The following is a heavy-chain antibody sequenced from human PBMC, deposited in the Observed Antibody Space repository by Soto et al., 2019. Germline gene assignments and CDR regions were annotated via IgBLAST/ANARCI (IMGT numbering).Heavy chain of an antibody. CDR1: GASVSSGGYY. D-gene: IGHD2-15*01. Sequence: QVQLQESGPGLVKPSETLSLTCNVSGASVSSGGYYWSWIRQPPGKGLEWIAYIYHSGNTKYNPSLKNRVTISIDTSKNQFSLKLSSVTAADTAVYYCAREANCSGGSCSSSFWFDPWGQGTLVTVSS. V-gene: IGHV4-61*08. J-gene: IGHJ5*02. CDR2: IYHSGNT. CDR3: AREANCSGGSCSSSFWFDP.